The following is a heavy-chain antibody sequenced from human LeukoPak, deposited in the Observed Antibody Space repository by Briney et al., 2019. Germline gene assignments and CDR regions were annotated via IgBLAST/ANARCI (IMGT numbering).Heavy chain of an antibody. CDR2: IYYSGST. CDR3: ARHGGSSWTFDY. CDR1: GGSISSYY. Sequence: PSETLSLTCTVSGGSISSYYWSWIRQPPGKGLEWIGYIYYSGSTNYNPSLKSRVTISVDTSKNQFSLKLSSVTAADTAVYYCARHGGSSWTFDYWGQGTLVTVCS. D-gene: IGHD6-13*01. J-gene: IGHJ4*02. V-gene: IGHV4-59*08.